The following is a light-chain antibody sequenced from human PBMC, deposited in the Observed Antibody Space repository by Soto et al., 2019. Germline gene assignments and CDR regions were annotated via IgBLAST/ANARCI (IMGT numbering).Light chain of an antibody. CDR1: SSDVGAYIY. V-gene: IGLV2-14*01. CDR2: EVS. CDR3: SSYSSSSFYV. Sequence: QSVLTQPASVSGSPGQSITISCTGTSSDVGAYIYVSWYQQHPGKAPKLMIYEVSNRPSGVSNRFSGSKSGNTASLTISGLQAEDEADYYCSSYSSSSFYVFXTGTKVTVL. J-gene: IGLJ1*01.